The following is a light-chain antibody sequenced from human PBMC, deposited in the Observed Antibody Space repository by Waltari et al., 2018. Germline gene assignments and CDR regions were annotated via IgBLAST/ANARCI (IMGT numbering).Light chain of an antibody. CDR1: SGSIAVNF. Sequence: FLLTQPHSVSESPGMTVTISCTRSSGSIAVNFVQWYQQRPGSSPTPVIYADKLRPAVVPDRFAGSIDSSSNSAFLTLSGLTTEDEADYSCQSYDTSNHGVFGGGTKLTVL. V-gene: IGLV6-57*01. J-gene: IGLJ3*02. CDR2: ADK. CDR3: QSYDTSNHGV.